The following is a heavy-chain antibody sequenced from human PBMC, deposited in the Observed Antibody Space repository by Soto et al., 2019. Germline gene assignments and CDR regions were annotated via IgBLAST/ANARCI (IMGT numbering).Heavy chain of an antibody. Sequence: TSETLSLTCTVSGGSISSPNFYWSWIRQHPGKGLEWIGHIYYNGTTYYNPTLKSRVSISVDTFKNQFSLKLSSVTAEDTAVYFCARLNSYYYDSTVYYDQWGQGTLVTVSS. CDR1: GGSISSPNFY. V-gene: IGHV4-31*03. J-gene: IGHJ4*02. CDR3: ARLNSYYYDSTVYYDQ. D-gene: IGHD3-22*01. CDR2: IYYNGTT.